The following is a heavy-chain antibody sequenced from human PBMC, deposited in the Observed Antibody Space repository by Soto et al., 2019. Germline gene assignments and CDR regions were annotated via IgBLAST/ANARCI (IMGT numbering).Heavy chain of an antibody. V-gene: IGHV4-30-4*01. Sequence: QVQLQESGPGLVKPSQTLSLTCTVSGGSISSGDQYWTWIRQPPGKGLEWIGYIDYSGRAFYNPSLKSRLIISLDTSMNQFSLKLTSVTAADTAVYYCARDRAHLYESRGRIHYWGRGILVTVSS. CDR3: ARDRAHLYESRGRIHY. J-gene: IGHJ4*02. CDR2: IDYSGRA. D-gene: IGHD3-22*01. CDR1: GGSISSGDQY.